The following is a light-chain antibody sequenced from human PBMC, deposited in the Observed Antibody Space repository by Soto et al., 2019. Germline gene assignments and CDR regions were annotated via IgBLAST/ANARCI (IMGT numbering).Light chain of an antibody. J-gene: IGLJ1*01. CDR2: SVS. V-gene: IGLV2-14*01. CDR1: SSDIGAYDH. Sequence: QSVLTQPASVSWSPGQSITISCSGTSSDIGAYDHVAWFQQFPGKTPKLVIYSVSNRPSGCSYRFSGSTSGNTAYLTISGLQADDQADYYCLSYTVSRSYVFGPGTKVPVL. CDR3: LSYTVSRSYV.